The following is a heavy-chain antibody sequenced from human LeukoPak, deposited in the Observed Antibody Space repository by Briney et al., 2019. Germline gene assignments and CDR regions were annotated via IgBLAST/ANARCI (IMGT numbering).Heavy chain of an antibody. D-gene: IGHD6-13*01. CDR3: ARQGQQLVHSSDWFDP. V-gene: IGHV1-46*01. CDR1: GYTFTSYY. Sequence: ASVKVSCKASGYTFTSYYMHWVRQAPGQGLEWMGIINPSGGSTSYAQKFQGRVTITADESTSTAYMELSSLRSEDTAVYYCARQGQQLVHSSDWFDPWGQGTLVTVSS. CDR2: INPSGGST. J-gene: IGHJ5*02.